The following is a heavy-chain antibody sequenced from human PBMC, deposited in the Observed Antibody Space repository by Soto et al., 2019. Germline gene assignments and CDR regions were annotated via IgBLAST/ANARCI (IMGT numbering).Heavy chain of an antibody. CDR3: AKARYGSGSNYFDY. CDR2: ISGSGGST. V-gene: IGHV3-23*01. CDR1: GFTFSSFA. Sequence: PGGSLRLSCAASGFTFSSFAMSWVRQAPGKGLEWVSAISGSGGSTYYADSVKGRFTISRDKSKNTLYLQMNSLRAEDTAVYYCAKARYGSGSNYFDYWGQGTLVTVSS. D-gene: IGHD6-19*01. J-gene: IGHJ4*02.